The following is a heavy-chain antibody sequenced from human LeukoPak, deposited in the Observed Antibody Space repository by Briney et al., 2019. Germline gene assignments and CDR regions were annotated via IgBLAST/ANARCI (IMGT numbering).Heavy chain of an antibody. CDR1: GGSISNYF. Sequence: SETLSLTCTVSGGSISNYFWSWIRQPPGKGLEWIGYIYASGNTNYNPSLKSPVTISVDTSKNQFSLKLSSVTAADTAVYYCARAGTLASLGGLDYWGQGTLVTVSS. CDR2: IYASGNT. J-gene: IGHJ4*02. CDR3: ARAGTLASLGGLDY. D-gene: IGHD1-1*01. V-gene: IGHV4-59*01.